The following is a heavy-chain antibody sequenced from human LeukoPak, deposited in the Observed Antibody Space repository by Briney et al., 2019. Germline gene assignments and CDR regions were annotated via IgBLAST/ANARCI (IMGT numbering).Heavy chain of an antibody. D-gene: IGHD6-13*01. CDR3: ATPIAAAGPVWYYMDV. CDR2: ISSSSSYI. J-gene: IGHJ6*03. V-gene: IGHV3-21*01. Sequence: PGGSLRLSCAASGFTFGSYSMNWVRQAPGKGLEWVSSISSSSSYIYYADSVKGRFTISRDNAKNSLYLQMNSLRAEDTAVYYCATPIAAAGPVWYYMDVWGKGTTVTVSS. CDR1: GFTFGSYS.